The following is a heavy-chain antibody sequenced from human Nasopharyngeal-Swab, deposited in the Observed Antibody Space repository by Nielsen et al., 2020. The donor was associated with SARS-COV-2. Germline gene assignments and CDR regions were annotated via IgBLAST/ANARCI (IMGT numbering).Heavy chain of an antibody. CDR3: ARFMTTVTTETFDY. D-gene: IGHD4-17*01. V-gene: IGHV3-23*01. J-gene: IGHJ4*02. Sequence: VRQMPGKGLAWVSSISNSGDITYYADSVKGRFTASRDNSKNTLYLQMHSLRAEDTAIYYCARFMTTVTTETFDYWGQGTLVTVSS. CDR2: ISNSGDIT.